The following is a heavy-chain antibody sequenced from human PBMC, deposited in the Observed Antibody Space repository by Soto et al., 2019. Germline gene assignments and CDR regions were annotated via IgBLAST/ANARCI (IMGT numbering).Heavy chain of an antibody. D-gene: IGHD3-3*01. CDR3: ARVEGYDFWSGYYPFDY. J-gene: IGHJ4*02. V-gene: IGHV1-18*01. CDR1: GYTFTSYG. Sequence: ASVKVSCKASGYTFTSYGISWVRQAPGQGLEWMGWISAYNGNTNYAQKLQGRVTMTTDTSTSTAYMELRSLRSDDTAVCYCARVEGYDFWSGYYPFDYWGQGTLVTVSS. CDR2: ISAYNGNT.